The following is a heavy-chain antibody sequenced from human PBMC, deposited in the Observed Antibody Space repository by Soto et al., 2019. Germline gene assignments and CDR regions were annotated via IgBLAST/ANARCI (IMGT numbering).Heavy chain of an antibody. V-gene: IGHV4-34*01. CDR3: ARIYYDSSGYHPRYYYYGMDV. CDR2: INHSGST. Sequence: SETLSLTCAVYGGSFSGYYWSWIRQPPGKGLEWIGEINHSGSTNYNPSLKSRVTISVDTSKNQFSLKLSSVTAADTAVYYCARIYYDSSGYHPRYYYYGMDVWGQRTTVTVSS. CDR1: GGSFSGYY. D-gene: IGHD3-22*01. J-gene: IGHJ6*02.